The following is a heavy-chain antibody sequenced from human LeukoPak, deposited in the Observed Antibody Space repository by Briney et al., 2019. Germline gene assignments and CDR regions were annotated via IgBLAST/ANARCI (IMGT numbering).Heavy chain of an antibody. D-gene: IGHD1-1*01. CDR2: IYSCGST. CDR1: GFTVSSNY. J-gene: IGHJ6*03. Sequence: GGSLRLSCAASGFTVSSNYMSWVRQAPGKGLEWVSVIYSCGSTYYADSVKGRFTISRDNSKDTLYLQMNSLRAEDTAVYYCARDRAGTTLIRHHDYYYMDVWGKGTTVTVSS. CDR3: ARDRAGTTLIRHHDYYYMDV. V-gene: IGHV3-66*01.